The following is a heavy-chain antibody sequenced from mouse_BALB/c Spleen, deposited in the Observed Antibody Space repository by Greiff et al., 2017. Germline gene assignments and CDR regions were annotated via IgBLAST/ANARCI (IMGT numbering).Heavy chain of an antibody. D-gene: IGHD2-14*01. CDR1: GYTFTDYN. CDR3: ARGDYRSYYYAMDY. V-gene: IGHV1S29*02. J-gene: IGHJ4*01. CDR2: IYPYNGGT. Sequence: EVKLQESGPELVKPGASVKISCKASGYTFTDYNMHWVKQSHGKSLEWIGYIYPYNGGTGYNQKFKSKATLTVDNSSSTAYMELRSLTSEDSAVYYCARGDYRSYYYAMDYWGQGTSVTVSS.